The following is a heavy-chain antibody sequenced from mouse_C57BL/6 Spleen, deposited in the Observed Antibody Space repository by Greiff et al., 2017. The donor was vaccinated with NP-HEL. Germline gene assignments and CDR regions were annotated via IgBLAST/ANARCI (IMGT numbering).Heavy chain of an antibody. J-gene: IGHJ4*01. CDR2: IDPSDSYT. Sequence: VQLQQPGAELVRPGTSVKLSCKASGYTFTSYWMHWVKQRPGQGLEWIGVIDPSDSYTNYNQKFKGKATLTVDTSSSTAYMQLSSLTSEDSAVYYCARKALYDGKGGVDAMDYWGQGTSVTVSS. V-gene: IGHV1-59*01. D-gene: IGHD2-1*01. CDR3: ARKALYDGKGGVDAMDY. CDR1: GYTFTSYW.